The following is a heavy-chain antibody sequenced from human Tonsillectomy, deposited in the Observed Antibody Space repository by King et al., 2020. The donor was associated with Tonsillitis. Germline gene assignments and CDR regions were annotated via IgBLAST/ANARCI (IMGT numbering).Heavy chain of an antibody. J-gene: IGHJ4*02. CDR1: GGSVSSGDYY. Sequence: VQLQESGPGLVKPSETLSLTCTVSGGSVSSGDYYWSWIRQPPGKGLEWIGYIYYSGSTNYNPSLKSRVTMSVDTSKNQFSLTLSSVTAADTAVYYCARDFYSSGWYYFDYWGQGTLVTVSS. D-gene: IGHD6-19*01. V-gene: IGHV4-61*08. CDR3: ARDFYSSGWYYFDY. CDR2: IYYSGST.